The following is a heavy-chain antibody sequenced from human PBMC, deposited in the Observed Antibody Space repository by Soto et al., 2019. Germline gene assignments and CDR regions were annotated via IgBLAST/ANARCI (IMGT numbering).Heavy chain of an antibody. J-gene: IGHJ6*02. Sequence: QGQLVQSGAEVKKPGASVKVSCKASGYSFTTYGVNWVRQAPGQGPEWMGWISVYNGNTNYAQQFQGRVTMTTDTSTSTAYMELRRLISDDTAVYYCARDRGVTAIPGPYYYGMDVWGQGTTVTVSS. D-gene: IGHD2-21*02. CDR1: GYSFTTYG. V-gene: IGHV1-18*04. CDR3: ARDRGVTAIPGPYYYGMDV. CDR2: ISVYNGNT.